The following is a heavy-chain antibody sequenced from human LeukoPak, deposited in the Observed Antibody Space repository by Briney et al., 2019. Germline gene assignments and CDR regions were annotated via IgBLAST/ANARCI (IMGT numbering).Heavy chain of an antibody. D-gene: IGHD2-15*01. J-gene: IGHJ6*03. Sequence: SETLSLTCAVYGGSFSGYYWSWIRQPPGKGLEWIGEINHSGSTNYNPSLKSRVTISVDTSKNQFSLKLSSVTAADTAVYYCARGQPGGSWSNYYYYYMDVWGKGTTVTVSS. CDR1: GGSFSGYY. CDR2: INHSGST. V-gene: IGHV4-34*01. CDR3: ARGQPGGSWSNYYYYYMDV.